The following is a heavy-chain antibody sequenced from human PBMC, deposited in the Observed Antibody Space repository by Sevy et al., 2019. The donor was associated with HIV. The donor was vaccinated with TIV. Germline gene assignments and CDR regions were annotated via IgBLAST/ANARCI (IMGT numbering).Heavy chain of an antibody. CDR2: IIPIFGTT. D-gene: IGHD6-13*01. J-gene: IGHJ5*02. CDR1: GGTFSSYA. CDR3: ARDIAAAAPAHWFDP. V-gene: IGHV1-69*13. Sequence: ASVKVSCKASGGTFSSYAISWVRQAPGQGLEWMGGIIPIFGTTNYAQKFQGRVTITADESTSTAYMELSSLRSEDTAMYYCARDIAAAAPAHWFDPWGQGTLVTVSS.